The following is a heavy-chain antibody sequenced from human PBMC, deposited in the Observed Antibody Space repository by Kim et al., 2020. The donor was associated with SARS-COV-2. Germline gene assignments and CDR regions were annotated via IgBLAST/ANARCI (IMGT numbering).Heavy chain of an antibody. D-gene: IGHD3-10*01. V-gene: IGHV3-23*01. J-gene: IGHJ4*02. CDR1: GFTFSSYA. CDR2: ISGSGGST. Sequence: GGSLRLSCAASGFTFSSYAMSWVRQAPGKGLEWVSAISGSGGSTYYADSVKGRFTISRDNSKNTLYLQMNSLRAEDMAVYYCAKRSGRVGELLSFDYWGQGPLATVS. CDR3: AKRSGRVGELLSFDY.